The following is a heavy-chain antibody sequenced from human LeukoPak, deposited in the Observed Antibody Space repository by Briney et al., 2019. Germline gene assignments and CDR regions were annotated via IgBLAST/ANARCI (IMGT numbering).Heavy chain of an antibody. CDR1: GVSFSGFY. CDR3: ARGGVGRVDY. V-gene: IGHV4-34*01. Sequence: PSETLSLTCAVYGVSFSGFYWSWIRQPQGKGLEWIGEIHYSGNTNYNPSLRSRVTISLDTPNNQFSLKLSSVTAADTAVYYCARGGVGRVDYWGQGTLVTVSS. J-gene: IGHJ4*02. CDR2: IHYSGNT. D-gene: IGHD1-14*01.